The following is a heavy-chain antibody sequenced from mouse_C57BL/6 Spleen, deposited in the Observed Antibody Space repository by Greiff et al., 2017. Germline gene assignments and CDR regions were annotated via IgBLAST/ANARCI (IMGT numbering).Heavy chain of an antibody. D-gene: IGHD1-1*01. CDR2: ISSGGSYT. J-gene: IGHJ2*01. V-gene: IGHV5-6*02. CDR3: ASRTYYYGSSYDYFDY. Sequence: EVKVVESGGDLVKPGGSLKLSCAASGFTFSSYGMSWVRQTPDKRLEWVATISSGGSYTYYPDSVKGRFTISRDNAKNTLYLQMSSLKSEDTAMYYCASRTYYYGSSYDYFDYWGQGTTLTVSS. CDR1: GFTFSSYG.